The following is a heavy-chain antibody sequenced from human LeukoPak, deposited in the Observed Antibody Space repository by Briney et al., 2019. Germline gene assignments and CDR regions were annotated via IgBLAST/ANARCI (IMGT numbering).Heavy chain of an antibody. J-gene: IGHJ4*02. CDR3: ARGECSGGSCYFAPVDY. V-gene: IGHV4-59*01. CDR1: GGSISSYY. Sequence: SETLPLTCTVSGGSISSYYWSWIRQPPGKGLEWIGYIYYSGSTNYNPSLKSRVTISVDTSKNQFSLKLSSVTAADTAVYYCARGECSGGSCYFAPVDYWGQGTLVTVSS. D-gene: IGHD2-15*01. CDR2: IYYSGST.